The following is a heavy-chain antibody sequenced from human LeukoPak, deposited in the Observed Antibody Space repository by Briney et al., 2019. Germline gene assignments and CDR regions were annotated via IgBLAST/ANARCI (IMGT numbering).Heavy chain of an antibody. Sequence: ASVEVSCKASGYTFTDYFMHWVRQVPGQGLEWMGCINVYIGGAHYAQKFQDRLGMTRDTSINTAYMELSSLRSDDTAVYYCARDILGRSNGGSNYFGMEVWGQGTTVTVSS. CDR3: ARDILGRSNGGSNYFGMEV. CDR1: GYTFTDYF. D-gene: IGHD2-15*01. V-gene: IGHV1-2*02. J-gene: IGHJ6*02. CDR2: INVYIGGA.